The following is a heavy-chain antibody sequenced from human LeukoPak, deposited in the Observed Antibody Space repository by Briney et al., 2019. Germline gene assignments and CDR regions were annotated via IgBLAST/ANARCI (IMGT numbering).Heavy chain of an antibody. CDR2: ISHDGTNK. V-gene: IGHV3-30*01. CDR1: GLTFTNAG. Sequence: GGSLRLSCAASGLTFTNAGIHWVRLAAGKGLEWVSFISHDGTNKYYSDSVDGRFIVSRLNSQNTVYLQMNDLRPEDTATYYCASEDVDTGDFWGQGTLVTVSS. J-gene: IGHJ4*02. D-gene: IGHD5-18*01. CDR3: ASEDVDTGDF.